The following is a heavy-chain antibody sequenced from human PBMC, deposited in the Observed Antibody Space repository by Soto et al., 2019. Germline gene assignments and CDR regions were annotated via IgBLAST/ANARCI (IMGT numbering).Heavy chain of an antibody. Sequence: QSQTLSLTCAISGDRVSSNSAAWNWIRQSPSRGLEWLGRTYYRSKGYNDYAVSVKSRITINPDTSKNQFSLRLNSVTPEDTAVYYCARENAKYSSGWYQSQFDYWGQGTLVTVSS. J-gene: IGHJ4*02. D-gene: IGHD6-19*01. V-gene: IGHV6-1*01. CDR2: TYYRSKGYN. CDR3: ARENAKYSSGWYQSQFDY. CDR1: GDRVSSNSAA.